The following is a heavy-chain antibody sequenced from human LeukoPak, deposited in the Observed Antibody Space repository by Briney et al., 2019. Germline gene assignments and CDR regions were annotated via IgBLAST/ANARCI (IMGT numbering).Heavy chain of an antibody. J-gene: IGHJ4*02. V-gene: IGHV3-23*01. Sequence: GGSLRLSCAASGFTFSSYAMSWVRQAPGKGLEGVSAISGSGGSTYYAESVKGRFTISRDNSKNTLYLQMNSLRAEDTAVYYCASYDFWSGYYSRGTMIFDYWGQGTLVTVSS. CDR2: ISGSGGST. CDR3: ASYDFWSGYYSRGTMIFDY. D-gene: IGHD3-3*01. CDR1: GFTFSSYA.